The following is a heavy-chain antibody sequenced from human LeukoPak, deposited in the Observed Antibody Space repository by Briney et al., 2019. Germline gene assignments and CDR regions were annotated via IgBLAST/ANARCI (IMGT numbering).Heavy chain of an antibody. CDR2: INPNSGGT. CDR3: AKESGFCSSTSCITVFDY. CDR1: GYAFTGYY. V-gene: IGHV1-2*02. Sequence: ASVKVSCTASGYAFTGYYMHWVRQAPGQGLEWMGWINPNSGGTNYAQKFQGRVAMTRDTSISTAYMELSRLRSDDTAVYYCAKESGFCSSTSCITVFDYWGQGTLVTVSS. D-gene: IGHD2-2*01. J-gene: IGHJ4*02.